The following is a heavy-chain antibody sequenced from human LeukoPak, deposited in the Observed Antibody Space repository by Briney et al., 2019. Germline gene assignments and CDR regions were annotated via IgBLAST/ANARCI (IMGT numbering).Heavy chain of an antibody. J-gene: IGHJ4*02. D-gene: IGHD1-26*01. CDR1: GFTFSSYG. CDR3: AKRVMGATFDY. Sequence: GGSLRLSCAASGFTFSSYGMHWVRQAPGKGLEWVAVIWYDGSNKYYADSVKGRFTISRDNSKNTLYLQMDSLRAEDTAVYYCAKRVMGATFDYWGQGTLVTVSS. V-gene: IGHV3-33*06. CDR2: IWYDGSNK.